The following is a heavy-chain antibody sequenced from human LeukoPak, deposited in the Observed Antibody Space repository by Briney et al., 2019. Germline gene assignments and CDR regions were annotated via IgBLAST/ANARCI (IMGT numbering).Heavy chain of an antibody. V-gene: IGHV3-11*01. J-gene: IGHJ4*02. CDR2: ISSGGSTI. CDR3: ARRAPAGRCFDY. CDR1: GFTFSDYY. Sequence: GGSLGLSCAVSGFTFSDYYMSCIRQAPGKGLEWVAYISSGGSTISHADSVKGRFTISRDNAENSLYLQMNSLRVEDTAVYYCARRAPAGRCFDYWGQGTLVTVSS. D-gene: IGHD6-13*01.